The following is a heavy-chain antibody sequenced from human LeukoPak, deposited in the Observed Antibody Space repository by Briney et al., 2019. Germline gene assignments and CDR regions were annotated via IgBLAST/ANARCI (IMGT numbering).Heavy chain of an antibody. CDR1: GFTFSHYW. CDR2: IKGDGSEQ. J-gene: IGHJ4*02. V-gene: IGHV3-7*01. CDR3: ARDGVSFDY. D-gene: IGHD3-16*01. Sequence: GGSLRLSCVTSGFTFSHYWMTWVRLAPGRRLEWVANIKGDGSEQFYVDSVKGRFTISRYNAKNSLYLQMNSLRAEDTAMYYCARDGVSFDYWGQGTLVTVSS.